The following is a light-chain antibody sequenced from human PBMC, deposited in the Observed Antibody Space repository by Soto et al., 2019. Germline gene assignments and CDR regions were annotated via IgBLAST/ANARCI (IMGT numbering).Light chain of an antibody. CDR1: QSLNGN. CDR2: RAS. Sequence: EIVMSQSPATLSVSPWERATLSCRASQSLNGNVAWYQQKPGQAPRLLIYRASTRATGVPGRFSASGSGTDFTLTISSLQSEDSAVYYCQQYSKWPPWTFGPGTKVDIK. CDR3: QQYSKWPPWT. V-gene: IGKV3-15*01. J-gene: IGKJ1*01.